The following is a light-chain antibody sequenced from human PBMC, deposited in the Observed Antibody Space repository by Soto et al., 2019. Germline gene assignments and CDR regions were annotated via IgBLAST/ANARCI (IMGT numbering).Light chain of an antibody. V-gene: IGKV3-20*01. J-gene: IGKJ5*01. CDR3: QHYDSLPIT. CDR2: GAS. Sequence: EIVLTQSPATLSLSPGESATLSCRATRSVSSYLAWYQQKPGQPPRLLIYGASSRATGIPDRFSGSGSGTDFTLTISRLEPEDFAVFYCQHYDSLPITFGQGTRLEIK. CDR1: RSVSSY.